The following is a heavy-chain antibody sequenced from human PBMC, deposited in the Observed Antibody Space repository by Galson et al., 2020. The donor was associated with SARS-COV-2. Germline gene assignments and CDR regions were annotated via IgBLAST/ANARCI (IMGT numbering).Heavy chain of an antibody. J-gene: IGHJ4*02. D-gene: IGHD4-17*01. CDR3: ARLMESYGGNSGVGY. Sequence: ASVKVSCKASGYTFTSYGISWVRQAPGQGLEWMGWISAYNGNTNYAQKLQGRVTMTTDTSTSTAYMELRSLRSDDTAVYYCARLMESYGGNSGVGYWGQGTLVTVSS. V-gene: IGHV1-18*01. CDR2: ISAYNGNT. CDR1: GYTFTSYG.